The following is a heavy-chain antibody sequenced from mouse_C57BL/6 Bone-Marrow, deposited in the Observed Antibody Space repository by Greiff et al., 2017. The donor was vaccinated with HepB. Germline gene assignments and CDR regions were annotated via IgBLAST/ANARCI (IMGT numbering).Heavy chain of an antibody. CDR3: ARRNYRLPYAMDY. D-gene: IGHD1-1*02. CDR2: IYPGSGST. J-gene: IGHJ4*01. V-gene: IGHV1-55*01. Sequence: QVQLQQPGAELVKPGASVKMSCKASGYTFTSYWITWVKQRPGQGLEWIGEIYPGSGSTNYNEKFKSKATLTVDTSSSTAYMQLSSLTSEDSAVYYCARRNYRLPYAMDYWGQGTSVTVSS. CDR1: GYTFTSYW.